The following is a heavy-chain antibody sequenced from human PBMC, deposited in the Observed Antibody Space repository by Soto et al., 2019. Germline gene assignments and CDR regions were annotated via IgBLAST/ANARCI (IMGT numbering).Heavy chain of an antibody. V-gene: IGHV3-7*01. CDR1: GFTFRNYW. D-gene: IGHD5-18*01. J-gene: IGHJ4*02. CDR3: ARDGSGYSTD. CDR2: TNQDGRER. Sequence: EVQLVESGGGLVQPGGSLRLSCVASGFTFRNYWMSWLRQAPGKGLDWVANTNQDGRERYSVDSVKGRFTISRDNAKNSMHLQMNSLRAEDTAVYYCARDGSGYSTDWGQGTLVTVSS.